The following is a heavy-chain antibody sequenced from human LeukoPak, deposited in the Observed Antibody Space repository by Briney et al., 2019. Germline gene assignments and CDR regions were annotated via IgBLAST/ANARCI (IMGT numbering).Heavy chain of an antibody. Sequence: PGGSLRLSCVASGFTFTTYAMSWVRQAPGKGLEWVSYISSSGSTIYYADSVKGRFTISRDNAKNSLYLQMNSLRAEDTAVYYCARALLWFGELLGDFDYWGQGTLVTVSS. D-gene: IGHD3-10*01. CDR1: GFTFTTYA. CDR3: ARALLWFGELLGDFDY. V-gene: IGHV3-48*03. CDR2: ISSSGSTI. J-gene: IGHJ4*02.